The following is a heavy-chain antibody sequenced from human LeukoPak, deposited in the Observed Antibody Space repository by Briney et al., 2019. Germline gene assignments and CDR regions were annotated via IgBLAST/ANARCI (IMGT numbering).Heavy chain of an antibody. J-gene: IGHJ4*02. CDR1: GGSFRGYY. CDR3: ARVIAAAGLYYFDH. Sequence: AETLSLTCAVYGGSFRGYYWSWLRQPPGKGLEWIGEINHSGSTNYNPSLKSRVTISVDTSKNQLSLKMSSVTAADTAVYYCARVIAAAGLYYFDHWGQGTLVTVSS. D-gene: IGHD6-13*01. CDR2: INHSGST. V-gene: IGHV4-34*01.